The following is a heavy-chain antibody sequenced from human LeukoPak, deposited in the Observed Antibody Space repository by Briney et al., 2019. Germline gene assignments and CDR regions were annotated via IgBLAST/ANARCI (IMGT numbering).Heavy chain of an antibody. D-gene: IGHD3-10*01. J-gene: IGHJ4*02. Sequence: SVKVSCKASGGTFSSYAISWVRQAPGQGLEWMGRIIPILGIANYAQKFQGRVTITADKSTSTAYMELSSLRSEDTAVYYCANDPMVRGVTYYFDYWGQGTLVTVSS. CDR1: GGTFSSYA. CDR3: ANDPMVRGVTYYFDY. V-gene: IGHV1-69*04. CDR2: IIPILGIA.